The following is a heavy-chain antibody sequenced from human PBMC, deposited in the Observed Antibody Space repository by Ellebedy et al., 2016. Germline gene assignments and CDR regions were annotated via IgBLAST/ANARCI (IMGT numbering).Heavy chain of an antibody. CDR3: ASQGGWGTTVTGTAA. D-gene: IGHD1/OR15-1a*01. CDR2: IYFSGGT. J-gene: IGHJ5*02. V-gene: IGHV4-39*01. CDR1: GGSISPSSYY. Sequence: ESLKISCTVSGGSISPSSYYWVWIRQPPGKGLEWIGNIYFSGGTHYNPSLKSRVTISVDTSKNQFSLKLRSVTAADTAVYYCASQGGWGTTVTGTAAWGQGTLVTVSS.